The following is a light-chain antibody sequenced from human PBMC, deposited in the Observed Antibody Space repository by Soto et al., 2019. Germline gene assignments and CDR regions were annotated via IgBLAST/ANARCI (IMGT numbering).Light chain of an antibody. Sequence: DIVMTQSPLSLPVPPGEPASISCRSRQSRLHSNGYNYLDWYLQKPGQSPQLLIYLGSNRASGVPDRFSGSGSGTDFTLKISRVESEDVGVYYCMQDLQTPITFGQGTRLEIK. J-gene: IGKJ5*01. CDR1: QSRLHSNGYNY. V-gene: IGKV2-28*01. CDR3: MQDLQTPIT. CDR2: LGS.